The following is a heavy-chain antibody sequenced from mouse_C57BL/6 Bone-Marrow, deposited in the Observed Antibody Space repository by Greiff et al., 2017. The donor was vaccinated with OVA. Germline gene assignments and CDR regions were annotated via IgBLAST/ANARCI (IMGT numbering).Heavy chain of an antibody. D-gene: IGHD5-5*01. CDR3: ARGTTVGFDY. CDR1: GFTFSDYY. Sequence: EVKLVESEGGLVQPGSSMKLSCTASGFTFSDYYMAWVRQVPEKGLEWVANINYDGSSTYYLDSLKSRFTISRDNAKNILYLQMSSLKSEDTATYFCARGTTVGFDYWGQGTTLTVSS. J-gene: IGHJ2*01. CDR2: INYDGSST. V-gene: IGHV5-16*01.